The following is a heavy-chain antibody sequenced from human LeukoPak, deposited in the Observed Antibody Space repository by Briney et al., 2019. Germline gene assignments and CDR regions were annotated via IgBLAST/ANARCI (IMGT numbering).Heavy chain of an antibody. Sequence: PSGTLSLTCAVSGGSISSCNWWSWVRQPPGKGLGWIGEIYHSGSTNYNPSLKSRVTILVDKSKNQFSLKLSSVTAADTAVYYCARGRNIAPPDYYYYYYMDVWGKGTTVTVSS. D-gene: IGHD2/OR15-2a*01. CDR1: GGSISSCNW. J-gene: IGHJ6*03. CDR3: ARGRNIAPPDYYYYYYMDV. CDR2: IYHSGST. V-gene: IGHV4-4*02.